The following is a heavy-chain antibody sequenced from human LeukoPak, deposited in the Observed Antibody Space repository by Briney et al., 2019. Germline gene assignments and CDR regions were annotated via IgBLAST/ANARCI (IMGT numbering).Heavy chain of an antibody. CDR1: GYTFSSYG. CDR3: ARSQNPLTGDVFDI. D-gene: IGHD7-27*01. V-gene: IGHV1-18*01. Sequence: ASVKVSCKASGYTFSSYGISWVRQAPGQGLEWMGWISAYNGNTNYNTNYAQKLQGRVTMTTDTSTSTAYMELRSLRSDDTAVYYCARSQNPLTGDVFDIWGQGTMVTVSS. J-gene: IGHJ3*02. CDR2: ISAYNGNTNYNT.